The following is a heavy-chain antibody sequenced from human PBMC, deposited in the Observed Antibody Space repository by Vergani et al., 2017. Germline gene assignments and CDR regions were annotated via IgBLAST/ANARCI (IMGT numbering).Heavy chain of an antibody. D-gene: IGHD2-15*01. CDR3: ARTERDCTATSCSFDH. J-gene: IGHJ5*02. CDR2: INPNGDAT. V-gene: IGHV1-2*02. CDR1: GFIFTDYY. Sequence: QVQLVQSGAELKKPGASVRVSCKASGFIFTDYYIHWMRQAPGQGLEWIGWINPNGDATHYAQNFRGRVTLTRDTSSTTAYMDLASLTSDDTAIYYCARTERDCTATSCSFDHWGQGALVSVSS.